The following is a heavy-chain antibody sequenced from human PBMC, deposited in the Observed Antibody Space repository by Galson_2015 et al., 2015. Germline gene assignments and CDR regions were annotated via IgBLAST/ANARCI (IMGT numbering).Heavy chain of an antibody. J-gene: IGHJ6*02. Sequence: SVKVSCKASGYTFTSNGISWVRQAPGQGLEWMGWINAYNDNTNYAQNFQGRITMTTDTSTSTAYMELRSLRSDDTAVYYCARDTRYYYGSGSYGHYYGMDVWGQGTTVTVSS. CDR1: GYTFTSNG. V-gene: IGHV1-18*01. CDR3: ARDTRYYYGSGSYGHYYGMDV. D-gene: IGHD3-10*01. CDR2: INAYNDNT.